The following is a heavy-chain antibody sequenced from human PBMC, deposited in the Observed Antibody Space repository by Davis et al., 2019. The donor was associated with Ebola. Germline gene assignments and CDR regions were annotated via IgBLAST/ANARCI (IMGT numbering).Heavy chain of an antibody. Sequence: GGSLRLSCAASGFTFSSYWMSWVRHAPGKGLEWVANIKQDGSEKYYVDSVKGRFTISRDSAKNSLYLQMNSLRAEDTAVYYCARGRRYCSGGSCFLFDIWGQGTMVTVSS. CDR3: ARGRRYCSGGSCFLFDI. V-gene: IGHV3-7*01. D-gene: IGHD2-15*01. CDR1: GFTFSSYW. J-gene: IGHJ3*02. CDR2: IKQDGSEK.